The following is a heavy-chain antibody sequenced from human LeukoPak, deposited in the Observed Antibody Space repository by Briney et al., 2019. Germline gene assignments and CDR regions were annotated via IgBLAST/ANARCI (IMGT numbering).Heavy chain of an antibody. D-gene: IGHD3-10*01. CDR3: ARDLNYGSGSSGY. V-gene: IGHV3-23*01. CDR1: GFTFSSYA. J-gene: IGHJ4*02. CDR2: ISGSGGST. Sequence: GGSLRLSCAASGFTFSSYAMSWVRQAPGKGLEWVSAISGSGGSTYYADSVKGRFTISRDNAKNSLYLQMNSLRAEDTAVYYCARDLNYGSGSSGYWGQGTLVTVSS.